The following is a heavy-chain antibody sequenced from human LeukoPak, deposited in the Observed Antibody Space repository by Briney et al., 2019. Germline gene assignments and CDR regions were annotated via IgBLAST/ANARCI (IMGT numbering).Heavy chain of an antibody. CDR1: GYTFTIYY. V-gene: IGHV1-46*01. CDR2: INPSGGST. CDR3: ARTNSSRDYTLDY. D-gene: IGHD6-13*01. J-gene: IGHJ4*02. Sequence: ASVKVSCKASGYTFTIYYMHCVRQAPGQGLEWMGIINPSGGSTSYAQKFQGRVTMTRDTSTSTVYMELSSLRSEDTAVYYCARTNSSRDYTLDYWGQGTLVTVSS.